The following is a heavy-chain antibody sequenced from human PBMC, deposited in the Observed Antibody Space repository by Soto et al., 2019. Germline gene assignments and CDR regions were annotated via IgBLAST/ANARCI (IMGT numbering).Heavy chain of an antibody. D-gene: IGHD4-17*01. CDR2: IYYSGST. V-gene: IGHV4-39*01. Sequence: QLQLQESGPGLVKPSETLSLTCTVSGGSISSSGYYWGWIRQPPGKGLEWIGTIYYSGSTYYNPSIKTRVTISVDTSKNQYSLKLSSVTAAETAVYYCARQFSVYGDYGRYFDFWGQGTLVTVSS. CDR1: GGSISSSGYY. CDR3: ARQFSVYGDYGRYFDF. J-gene: IGHJ4*02.